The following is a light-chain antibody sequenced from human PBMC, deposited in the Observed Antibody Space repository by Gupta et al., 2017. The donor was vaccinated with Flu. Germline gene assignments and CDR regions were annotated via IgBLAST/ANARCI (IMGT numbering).Light chain of an antibody. CDR1: TTDIGSNY. V-gene: IGLV1-47*02. Sequence: RGTNSCVASTTDIGSNYVYWYQHQSGTSPKLLIYSNNQRHSGVPDSFSGSKSGTSASLAISGLRAEDEADYYCAAWDAIMSGGVFGGGTKRTVL. J-gene: IGLJ3*02. CDR2: SNN. CDR3: AAWDAIMSGGV.